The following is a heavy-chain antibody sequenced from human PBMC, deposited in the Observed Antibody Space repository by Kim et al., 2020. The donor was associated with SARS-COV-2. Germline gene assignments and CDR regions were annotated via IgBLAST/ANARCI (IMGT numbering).Heavy chain of an antibody. D-gene: IGHD3-10*01. J-gene: IGHJ4*02. CDR2: RT. Sequence: RTAYADSVKGRFTISRDNAKKSLYLQMNSLRAEDTAFYYCVRGYIGGPFDRWGQGTRVTVSS. V-gene: IGHV3-20*03. CDR3: VRGYIGGPFDR.